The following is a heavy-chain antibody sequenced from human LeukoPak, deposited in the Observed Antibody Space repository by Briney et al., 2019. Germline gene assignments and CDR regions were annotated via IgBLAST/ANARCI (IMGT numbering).Heavy chain of an antibody. Sequence: GGSLRLSCAASGFSFTAYSMNWVRQAPGRGLEWISYIGPGGDIYYAGSVTGRFTVSRDTAKNSLYLQMNGLRVEDTAVYYCARRFDSWGQGTLVTVSS. CDR1: GFSFTAYS. CDR3: ARRFDS. CDR2: IGPGGDI. V-gene: IGHV3-48*01. J-gene: IGHJ4*02.